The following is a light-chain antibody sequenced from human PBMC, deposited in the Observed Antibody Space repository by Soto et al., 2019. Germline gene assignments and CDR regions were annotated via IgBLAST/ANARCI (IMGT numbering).Light chain of an antibody. CDR3: LQRSNWPYT. J-gene: IGKJ2*01. Sequence: EIVLTQSPATLSFSPGARATLSFRASQSVSTFLAWYQHKPGQAPWLLIYDASNRATGIPARFSGSGSGTDFNLVISSLEPEDFAFYYCLQRSNWPYTFGQGTSLEIK. CDR2: DAS. CDR1: QSVSTF. V-gene: IGKV3-11*01.